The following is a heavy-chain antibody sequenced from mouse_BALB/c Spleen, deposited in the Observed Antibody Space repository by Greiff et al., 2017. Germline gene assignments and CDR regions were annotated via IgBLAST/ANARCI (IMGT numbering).Heavy chain of an antibody. J-gene: IGHJ3*01. CDR1: GFTFSSYA. D-gene: IGHD1-1*01. V-gene: IGHV5-9-4*01. CDR2: ISSGGSYT. CDR3: ARDYGSSFAY. Sequence: EVQLQQSGGGLVKPGGSLKLSCAASGFTFSSYAMSWVRQSPEKRLEWVAEISSGGSYTYYPDTVTGRFTISRDNARNTLYLEMSGLRSEDTAMYYCARDYGSSFAYWGQGTLVTVSA.